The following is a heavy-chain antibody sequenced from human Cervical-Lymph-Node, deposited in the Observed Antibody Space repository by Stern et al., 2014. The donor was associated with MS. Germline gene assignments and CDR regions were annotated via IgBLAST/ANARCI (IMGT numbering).Heavy chain of an antibody. D-gene: IGHD2-15*01. V-gene: IGHV1-18*01. CDR3: ARGLLGSENAFDI. J-gene: IGHJ3*02. CDR1: GYTFTSYG. CDR2: IGPNNCNA. Sequence: QVQLVQSGAELMKPGASVKVSCKASGYTFTSYGVSWGRQAPGQGIEWMGWIGPNNCNANHAQKRPGRVRLTIDKSTSTAYMELRSLRSDDTDVYSCARGLLGSENAFDIWGQGTMVTVSS.